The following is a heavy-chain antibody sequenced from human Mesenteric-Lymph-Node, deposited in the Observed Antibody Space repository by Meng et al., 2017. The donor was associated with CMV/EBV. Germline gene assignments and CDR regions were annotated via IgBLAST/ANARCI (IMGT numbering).Heavy chain of an antibody. J-gene: IGHJ4*02. Sequence: QITLKESGPTLVKPTQTLTLTCTFSGFSLSTSGVGVGWIRQPPRKALEWLALIYWDDDTRYSPSLKSRLTITNDTSKTQVVLTMTNMDPVDTATYYCAHSSGIAAAGPFYFDYWGQGTLVTVSS. CDR2: IYWDDDT. CDR3: AHSSGIAAAGPFYFDY. V-gene: IGHV2-5*02. CDR1: GFSLSTSGVG. D-gene: IGHD6-13*01.